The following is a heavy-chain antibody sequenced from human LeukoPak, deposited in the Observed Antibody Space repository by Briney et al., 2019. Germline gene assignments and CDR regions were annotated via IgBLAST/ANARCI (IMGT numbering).Heavy chain of an antibody. V-gene: IGHV4-59*01. CDR2: IYYSGST. CDR3: ARVAGATNYYYYMDV. CDR1: GGSISSYY. J-gene: IGHJ6*03. D-gene: IGHD1-26*01. Sequence: SETLSLTCTVSGGSISSYYWSWIRQPPGKGLEWIGYIYYSGSTNYNPSLKSRVTVSVDTSKNQFSLKPSSVTAADTAVYYCARVAGATNYYYYMDVWGKGTTVTVSS.